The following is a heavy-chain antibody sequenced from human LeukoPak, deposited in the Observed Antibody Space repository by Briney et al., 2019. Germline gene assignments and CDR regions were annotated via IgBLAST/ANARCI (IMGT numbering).Heavy chain of an antibody. J-gene: IGHJ5*02. V-gene: IGHV4-39*01. CDR2: IYYSGST. CDR1: GGSITSGCFC. D-gene: IGHD6-19*01. CDR3: ARPPRSGWYWSDH. Sequence: SETLSLTCTVSGGSITSGCFCWGWLRQPPGKGLEWLGNIYYSGSTYYNPSLKSRLTISVDTSKNQFSLKLSSVTAADTAVYYCARPPRSGWYWSDHWGQGTLVTVSS.